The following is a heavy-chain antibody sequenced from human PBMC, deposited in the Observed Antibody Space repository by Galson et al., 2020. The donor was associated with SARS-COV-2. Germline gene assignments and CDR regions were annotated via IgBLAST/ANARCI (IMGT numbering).Heavy chain of an antibody. D-gene: IGHD2-15*01. J-gene: IGHJ4*02. CDR1: GFTFSSYG. CDR2: ISYDGSNK. Sequence: GGSLRLSCAASGFTFSSYGMHWVRQAPGKGLEWVAVISYDGSNKYYADSVKGRFTISRDNSKNTLYLQMNSLRAEDTAVYYCAKGACSGGSCYATGEYYFDYWGQGTLVTVSS. CDR3: AKGACSGGSCYATGEYYFDY. V-gene: IGHV3-30*18.